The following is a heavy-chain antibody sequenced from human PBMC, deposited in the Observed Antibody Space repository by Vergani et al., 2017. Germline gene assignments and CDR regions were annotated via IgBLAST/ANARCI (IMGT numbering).Heavy chain of an antibody. J-gene: IGHJ4*02. V-gene: IGHV3-21*01. CDR1: GFTFGSYS. D-gene: IGHD5-12*01. CDR3: ARDLTRYSTASRRYFDY. Sequence: EVQLVESGGGLVKPGESLRLSCVASGFTFGSYSMIWVRQAPGKGLEWVSSISSGSSYIYYADSVKGRFTISRDNAKNSLYLQMNRLRAEDTAVYYCARDLTRYSTASRRYFDYWGQGTLVTVSS. CDR2: ISSGSSYI.